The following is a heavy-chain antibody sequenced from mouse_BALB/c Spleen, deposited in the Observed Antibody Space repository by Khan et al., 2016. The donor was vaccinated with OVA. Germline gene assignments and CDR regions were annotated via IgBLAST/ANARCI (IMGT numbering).Heavy chain of an antibody. D-gene: IGHD3-2*02. Sequence: QVQLKQSGAELAKPGASVKLSCKASGYTFTNSWMHWVKQRPGQGLEWIGYINPSTIYTEYNQKFKDKATLTADKSSSTAYMQLRSLTSEDSAVYYCARRLPPYYYAMDYWGEGTSVTVSS. CDR3: ARRLPPYYYAMDY. J-gene: IGHJ4*01. V-gene: IGHV1-7*01. CDR1: GYTFTNSW. CDR2: INPSTIYT.